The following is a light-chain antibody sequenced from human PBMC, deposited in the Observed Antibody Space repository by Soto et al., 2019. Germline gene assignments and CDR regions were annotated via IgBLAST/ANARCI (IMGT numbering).Light chain of an antibody. CDR3: QSTDGNSMV. Sequence: NFMLTQPHSVSESPGKTVTISCAGTSGSIARGYVQWYQQRPGSAPTTLIYEDDQRPARVPDRFSGSIDTSSNSASLIISGLRTEDEADYYCQSTDGNSMVFGGGTKLTVL. J-gene: IGLJ2*01. CDR2: EDD. V-gene: IGLV6-57*02. CDR1: SGSIARGY.